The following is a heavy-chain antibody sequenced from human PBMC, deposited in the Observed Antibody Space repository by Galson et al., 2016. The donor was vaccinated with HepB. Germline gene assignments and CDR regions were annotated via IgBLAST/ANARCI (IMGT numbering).Heavy chain of an antibody. CDR3: AKGPYDFWSGYEIY. J-gene: IGHJ4*02. CDR2: ISGSGDYT. D-gene: IGHD3-3*01. CDR1: GFTFANYA. V-gene: IGHV3-23*01. Sequence: SLRLSCAASGFTFANYAMSWVRQAPGRGLQWVSAISGSGDYTFYADSVKGRFTISRDNSRNTLYLQMNSLRAEDTAVYNCAKGPYDFWSGYEIYWGQGTLVTVSS.